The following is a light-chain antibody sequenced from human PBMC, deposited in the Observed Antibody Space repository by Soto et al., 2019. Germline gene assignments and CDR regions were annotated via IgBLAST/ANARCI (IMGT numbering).Light chain of an antibody. V-gene: IGKV3-20*01. Sequence: EIVLTQSPGTLSLSPGERATLSCRASQSVSSSYLAWYQQKPGQAPRLLIYGASSRATGIPDRFNGSGSGTDFTLTISRLEPEDFAVYYCQQYGSSPPQTFGQGTKV. J-gene: IGKJ1*01. CDR3: QQYGSSPPQT. CDR1: QSVSSSY. CDR2: GAS.